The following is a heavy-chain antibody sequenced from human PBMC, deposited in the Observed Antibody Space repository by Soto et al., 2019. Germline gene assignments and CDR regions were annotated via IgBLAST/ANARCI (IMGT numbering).Heavy chain of an antibody. D-gene: IGHD3-22*01. Sequence: SETLSLTCAVYGGSFSGYYWTWIRQPPGTGLEWIGEINHSGSTNYNPSLKSRVTISVDTSKNQFSLKLSSVTAADTAVYYCARGLYYDSSGPKGFQHWGQGTLVTVSS. V-gene: IGHV4-34*01. CDR1: GGSFSGYY. CDR3: ARGLYYDSSGPKGFQH. J-gene: IGHJ1*01. CDR2: INHSGST.